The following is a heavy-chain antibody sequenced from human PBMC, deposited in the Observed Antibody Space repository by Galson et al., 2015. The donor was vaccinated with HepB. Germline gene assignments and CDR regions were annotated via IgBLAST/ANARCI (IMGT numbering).Heavy chain of an antibody. CDR3: ARDDGGATDSFDL. D-gene: IGHD3-16*01. Sequence: SLRLSCAASGFTFRNSAMHWVRQAPGKGLEWVAVISYDGSSKYYTDSVQGRFTVSRDNSKNTLYLQMNSLRAEDTAVYYCARDDGGATDSFDLWGQGTLVTVSS. CDR1: GFTFRNSA. V-gene: IGHV3-30*04. J-gene: IGHJ5*02. CDR2: ISYDGSSK.